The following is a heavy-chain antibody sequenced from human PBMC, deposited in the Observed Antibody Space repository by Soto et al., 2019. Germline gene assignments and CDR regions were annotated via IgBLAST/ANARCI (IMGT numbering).Heavy chain of an antibody. CDR2: ISWNSGSI. Sequence: EVQLVESGGGLVQPGRSLRLSCAASGFTFDDYAMHWVRQAPGKGLEWVSGISWNSGSIGYADSVKGRFTISRDNAKNSRYRTVNGLRAEDTAFYYGAKGGQLLTEGGGYWGQGTLVTVSS. J-gene: IGHJ4*02. CDR1: GFTFDDYA. CDR3: AKGGQLLTEGGGY. D-gene: IGHD2-2*01. V-gene: IGHV3-9*01.